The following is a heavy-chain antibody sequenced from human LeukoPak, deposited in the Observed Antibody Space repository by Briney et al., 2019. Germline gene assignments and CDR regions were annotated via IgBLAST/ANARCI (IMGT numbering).Heavy chain of an antibody. CDR2: IYYGGST. V-gene: IGHV4-59*01. Sequence: SETLSLTCTVSGGSISSYYWSWIRQPPGKGLEWIGYIYYGGSTNYNPSLKSRVTISVDTSKNQFSLKLSSVTAADTAVYYCAGGPSTSYWGQGTLVTVSS. CDR1: GGSISSYY. J-gene: IGHJ4*02. D-gene: IGHD5/OR15-5a*01. CDR3: AGGPSTSY.